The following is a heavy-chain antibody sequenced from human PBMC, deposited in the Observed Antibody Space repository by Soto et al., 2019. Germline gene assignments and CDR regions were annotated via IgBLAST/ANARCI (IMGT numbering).Heavy chain of an antibody. D-gene: IGHD1-26*01. J-gene: IGHJ4*02. CDR1: GGSIYTYS. V-gene: IGHV4-4*07. CDR2: IYSSGSA. CDR3: ATIVGANDY. Sequence: LSLTCTVSGGSIYTYSWTWLRQPAGKGLEWIGHIYSSGSADYNPSLKSRVSMSVDTSKNQFSLKLNSVTAADTAVYYCATIVGANDYWGQGALVTVSS.